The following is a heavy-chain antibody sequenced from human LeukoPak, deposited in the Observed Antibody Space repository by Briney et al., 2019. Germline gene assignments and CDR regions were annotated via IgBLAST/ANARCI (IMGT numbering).Heavy chain of an antibody. CDR1: GGSISSHY. D-gene: IGHD3-10*01. CDR3: ARHVSLMVRGANT. CDR2: IYYSGST. V-gene: IGHV4-59*11. Sequence: PSETLSLTCTVSGGSISSHYWSWIRQPPGKGLEWIGYIYYSGSTNYNPSLKSRVTISVDTSKNQFSLKLSSVTAADTAVYYCARHVSLMVRGANTWGQGTLVTVSS. J-gene: IGHJ5*02.